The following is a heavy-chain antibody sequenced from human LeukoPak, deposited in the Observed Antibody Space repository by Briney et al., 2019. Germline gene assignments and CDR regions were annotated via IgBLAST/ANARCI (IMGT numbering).Heavy chain of an antibody. V-gene: IGHV1-46*01. CDR3: ARSLYYYDSSAVGGGWFDP. J-gene: IGHJ5*02. D-gene: IGHD3-22*01. CDR2: INPSGGRT. CDR1: GYTFTNYY. Sequence: ASVKVSCKASGYTFTNYYVHWVRQAPGQGLEWMGVINPSGGRTSYAQKFQGRVTMTRDTSTSTLYMELSSLRSEDTAVYYCARSLYYYDSSAVGGGWFDPWGQGTLVTVSS.